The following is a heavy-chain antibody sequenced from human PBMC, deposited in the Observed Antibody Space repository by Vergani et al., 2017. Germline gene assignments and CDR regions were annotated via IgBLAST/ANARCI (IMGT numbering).Heavy chain of an antibody. Sequence: EVQLLESGGGLVQPGGSLRLSCAASGFTFSSYAMSWVRQAPGKGLEWVSAISGSGGSTYYAASVKGRFTISRDNSKNTLYLQMNSLRAEDTAVYYCAKLGGVVVTPIDYWGQGTLVTVSS. CDR3: AKLGGVVVTPIDY. V-gene: IGHV3-23*01. CDR2: ISGSGGST. CDR1: GFTFSSYA. J-gene: IGHJ4*02. D-gene: IGHD3-22*01.